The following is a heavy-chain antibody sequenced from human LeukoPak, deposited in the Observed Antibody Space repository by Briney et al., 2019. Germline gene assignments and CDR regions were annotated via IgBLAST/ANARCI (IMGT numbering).Heavy chain of an antibody. V-gene: IGHV4-59*08. CDR1: GGSISSYY. CDR2: IYYSGST. J-gene: IGHJ4*02. CDR3: ARGEVYFDY. Sequence: SETLSLTCTVSGGSISSYYWSWIRQPPGKGLEWIGYIYYSGSTNYNPSLKSRVTISVDTSKNQFSLKLSSVTAADTAVCYCARGEVYFDYWGQGTLVTVSS. D-gene: IGHD2-21*01.